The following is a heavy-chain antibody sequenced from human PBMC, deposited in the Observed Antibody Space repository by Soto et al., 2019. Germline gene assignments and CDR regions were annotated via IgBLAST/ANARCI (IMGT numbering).Heavy chain of an antibody. D-gene: IGHD3-9*01. Sequence: ASVKVSCKASGYTFTSYGISWVRQAPGQGLEWMGWISAYNGNTNYAQKLQGRVTMTTDTSTSTAYMELRSLRSDDTAVYYCARGGGLYDILTGYYRVVYFDYWGQGTLVTVSS. CDR3: ARGGGLYDILTGYYRVVYFDY. V-gene: IGHV1-18*01. J-gene: IGHJ4*02. CDR2: ISAYNGNT. CDR1: GYTFTSYG.